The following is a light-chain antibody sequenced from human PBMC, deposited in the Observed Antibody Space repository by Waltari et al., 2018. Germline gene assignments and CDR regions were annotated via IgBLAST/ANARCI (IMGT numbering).Light chain of an antibody. Sequence: QSALTQPPSASGSPGQSVTIPCTGTSNDVGGYNLLSWYQQHPGKAPKLMIFEVTKRPSGVPDRFAGSKSGNTASLTVSGLQAEDEADYYCTSYAGSNKAVFGGGTKLTVL. CDR2: EVT. V-gene: IGLV2-8*01. CDR3: TSYAGSNKAV. CDR1: SNDVGGYNL. J-gene: IGLJ2*01.